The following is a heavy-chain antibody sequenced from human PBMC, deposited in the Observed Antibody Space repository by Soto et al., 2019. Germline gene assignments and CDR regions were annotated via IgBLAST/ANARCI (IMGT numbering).Heavy chain of an antibody. Sequence: PSEALSLTCTVSGGTISSGGYHWSWIRQHPGKGLEWIGYIYRSGSTYYKSSLKSRVTISIDTSKNQFSLKLTSVTAADTAVYYCARGEDSSNWYPFDYWGQGVLVTVSS. J-gene: IGHJ4*02. CDR2: IYRSGST. CDR1: GGTISSGGYH. D-gene: IGHD6-13*01. V-gene: IGHV4-31*03. CDR3: ARGEDSSNWYPFDY.